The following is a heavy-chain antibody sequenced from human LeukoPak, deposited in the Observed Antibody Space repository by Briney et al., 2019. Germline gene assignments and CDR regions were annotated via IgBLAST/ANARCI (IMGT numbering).Heavy chain of an antibody. CDR2: IRYDGTNK. CDR1: GFTFSSYG. Sequence: GGSLRLSCAASGFTFSSYGMHWVRQAPGRGLESVAFIRYDGTNKYYADSVKGRFTISRDNSKNTLYLQMNSLRAEDTALYYCAKKLMSLTTRAFVDYWGQGTLVTVFS. V-gene: IGHV3-30*02. J-gene: IGHJ4*02. CDR3: AKKLMSLTTRAFVDY. D-gene: IGHD4-11*01.